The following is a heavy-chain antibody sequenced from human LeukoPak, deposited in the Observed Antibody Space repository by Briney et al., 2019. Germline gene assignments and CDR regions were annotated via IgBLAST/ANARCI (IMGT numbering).Heavy chain of an antibody. CDR3: ARSSEGRYYYDCSGFSYYYYYMDV. V-gene: IGHV4-59*01. J-gene: IGHJ6*03. CDR2: IYYSGST. D-gene: IGHD3-22*01. CDR1: GGSISSYY. Sequence: SETLSLTCTVSGGSISSYYWSWIRQPPGKGLEWIGYIYYSGSTYYNPSLRSRVTISVDTSKNQFSLKLSSVTAADTAVYYCARSSEGRYYYDCSGFSYYYYYMDVWGKGTTVTISS.